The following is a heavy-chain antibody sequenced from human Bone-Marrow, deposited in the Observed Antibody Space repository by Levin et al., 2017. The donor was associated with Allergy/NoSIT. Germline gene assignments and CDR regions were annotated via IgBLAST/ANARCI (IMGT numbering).Heavy chain of an antibody. J-gene: IGHJ4*02. D-gene: IGHD5-18*01. V-gene: IGHV4-59*01. CDR1: GGSISNYY. Sequence: SETLSLTCTVSGGSISNYYWSWILQPPGKGLEWIGYIYYSGTTNYNPSLKSRVTISVDTSKSQFSLKLTSVTAADTAIYYCARMGDTAMVDPFDYWGQGTLVTVSS. CDR2: IYYSGTT. CDR3: ARMGDTAMVDPFDY.